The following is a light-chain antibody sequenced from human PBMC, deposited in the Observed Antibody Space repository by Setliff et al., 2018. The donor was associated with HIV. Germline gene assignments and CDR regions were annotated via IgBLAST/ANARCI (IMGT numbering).Light chain of an antibody. CDR2: DVI. J-gene: IGLJ1*01. CDR1: SSDIGANNY. V-gene: IGLV2-14*03. CDR3: QSYDSSLSGYV. Sequence: QSALTQPASVSGSPGQSITISCTGTSSDIGANNYVSWYQQHPDTAPKLILYDVIKRPSGISNRFSGAKSGNTASLTISGLQAEDEADYYCQSYDSSLSGYVFGTGTKVTVL.